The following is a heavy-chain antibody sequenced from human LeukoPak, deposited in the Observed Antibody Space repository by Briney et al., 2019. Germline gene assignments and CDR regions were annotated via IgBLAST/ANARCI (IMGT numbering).Heavy chain of an antibody. J-gene: IGHJ4*02. V-gene: IGHV3-23*01. CDR1: GFTFRNYI. D-gene: IGHD6-19*01. CDR2: ISGSGGST. Sequence: PGGSLRLSCAASGFTFRNYIISWVRQAPGKGLEWVSAISGSGGSTYYADSVKGRFTISRDNSKNTLYLQMNSLRAEDTAVYYCAKISSGWYQDGFDYWGQGTLVTVSS. CDR3: AKISSGWYQDGFDY.